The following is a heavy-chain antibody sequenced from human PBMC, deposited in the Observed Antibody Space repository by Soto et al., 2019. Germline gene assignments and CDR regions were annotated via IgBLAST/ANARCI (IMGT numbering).Heavy chain of an antibody. CDR1: GFTFSSYA. CDR2: ISGSGDST. J-gene: IGHJ3*02. Sequence: PGGSLRLSCAASGFTFSSYAMSWVRQAPGKGLEWVSAISGSGDSTYYADSVKGRFTISRDNSKNTLYLQMNTLRAEDTAVYYCAKDYYYDSSGYDAFDIWGQGTMVTVSS. V-gene: IGHV3-23*01. D-gene: IGHD3-22*01. CDR3: AKDYYYDSSGYDAFDI.